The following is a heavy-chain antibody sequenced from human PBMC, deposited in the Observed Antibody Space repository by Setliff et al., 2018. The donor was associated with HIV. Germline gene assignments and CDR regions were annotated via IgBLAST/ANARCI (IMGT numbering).Heavy chain of an antibody. V-gene: IGHV4-39*01. CDR1: GGSINSTSYY. Sequence: PSETLSLTCTVSGGSINSTSYYWGWIRQPPGNGLEWIGSIYHTGSTYYKPSLKSRVTISVDTSKNQFSLRLSSVAAGDTAVYYCARVAWYYSFWSGLGDAFDIWGQGTMVTVS. CDR3: ARVAWYYSFWSGLGDAFDI. CDR2: IYHTGST. J-gene: IGHJ3*02. D-gene: IGHD3-3*01.